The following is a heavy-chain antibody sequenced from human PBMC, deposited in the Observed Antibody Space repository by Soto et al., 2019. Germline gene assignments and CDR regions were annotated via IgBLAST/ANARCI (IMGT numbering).Heavy chain of an antibody. Sequence: GESLKISCAASGFTVSSNYMSWVRQAPGKGLEWVSVIYSGGSTYYADSVKGRFTISRDNSKNTLYLQMNSLRAEDTAVYYCARDQFQADIVVVPAASYYGMDVWGQGTTVTVSS. CDR2: IYSGGST. J-gene: IGHJ6*02. V-gene: IGHV3-53*01. D-gene: IGHD2-2*01. CDR1: GFTVSSNY. CDR3: ARDQFQADIVVVPAASYYGMDV.